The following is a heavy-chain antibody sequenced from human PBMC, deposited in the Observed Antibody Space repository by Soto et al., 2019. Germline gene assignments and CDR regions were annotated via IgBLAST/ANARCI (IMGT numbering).Heavy chain of an antibody. D-gene: IGHD3-16*01. CDR2: ISPYTGNT. Sequence: ASVKVSCKASGYTFASYGSSGVRQAPGQGLEWMGWISPYTGNTHSATQVQGRLTMTTDTSTSTAYMDLGSLTSDDTAVYYCVMVDNYVTPTPQDVWGQGTTVTVSS. CDR3: VMVDNYVTPTPQDV. J-gene: IGHJ6*02. V-gene: IGHV1-18*01. CDR1: GYTFASYG.